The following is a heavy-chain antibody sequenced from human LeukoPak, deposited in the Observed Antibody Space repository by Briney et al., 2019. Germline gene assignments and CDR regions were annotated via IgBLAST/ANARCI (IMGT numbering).Heavy chain of an antibody. D-gene: IGHD2-8*01. V-gene: IGHV1-18*01. J-gene: IGHJ4*02. Sequence: ASVKVSCKPSGYTFTSSGISWVRQAPGQELEWMGWINAYNGNTNYAQKLQGRATITTDTSTSTAYMELRSLRSDDTAVYYCARKVAVSTIDYWGQGTLVSVSS. CDR1: GYTFTSSG. CDR2: INAYNGNT. CDR3: ARKVAVSTIDY.